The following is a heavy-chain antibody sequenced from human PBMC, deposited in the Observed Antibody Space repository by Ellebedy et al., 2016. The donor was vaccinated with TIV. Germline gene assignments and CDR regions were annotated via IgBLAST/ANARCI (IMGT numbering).Heavy chain of an antibody. Sequence: GESLKISCDASGFIFSNYDMHWVRQVAGKGLEWVSGFGIGGGAYYRASVRGRFTISREDAKSSLFLQMNSLTVGDTAVYYCARGARGGENWHFDLWGRGTLVAVSS. D-gene: IGHD3-16*01. V-gene: IGHV3-13*01. CDR2: FGIGGGA. CDR1: GFIFSNYD. CDR3: ARGARGGENWHFDL. J-gene: IGHJ2*01.